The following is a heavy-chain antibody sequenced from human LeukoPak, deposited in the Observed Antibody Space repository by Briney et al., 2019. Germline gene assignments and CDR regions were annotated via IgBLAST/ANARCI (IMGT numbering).Heavy chain of an antibody. CDR2: ISYDGSNK. CDR3: AKRHPLRYFDY. D-gene: IGHD2-21*01. J-gene: IGHJ4*02. Sequence: GGSLRLSCAASGFTFSNAWMSWVRQAPGKGLEWVAVISYDGSNKYYADSVKGRFTISRDDSKNTLYLQMNSLRAEDTAVYYCAKRHPLRYFDYWGQGALVTVSS. V-gene: IGHV3-30*18. CDR1: GFTFSNAW.